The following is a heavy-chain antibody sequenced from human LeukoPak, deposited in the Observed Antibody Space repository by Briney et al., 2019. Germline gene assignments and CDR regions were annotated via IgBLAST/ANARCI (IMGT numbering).Heavy chain of an antibody. CDR1: GGSISSCSYY. V-gene: IGHV4-39*01. Sequence: PSETLSLTCTVSGGSISSCSYYWGWIRQPPGKGLEWIGSIYYGGSTYYNPSLKSRVTIAVDTSKNQFSLKLSSVTAADTAVYYCARHAGGITIFGVVTYHDYWGQGTLVTVSS. CDR2: IYYGGST. CDR3: ARHAGGITIFGVVTYHDY. J-gene: IGHJ4*02. D-gene: IGHD3-3*01.